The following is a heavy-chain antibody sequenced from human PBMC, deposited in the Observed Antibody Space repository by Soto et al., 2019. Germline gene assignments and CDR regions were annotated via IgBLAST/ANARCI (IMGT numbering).Heavy chain of an antibody. CDR2: INHSGST. V-gene: IGHV4-34*01. Sequence: PSETLSLTCAVSGGSFSGYYWTWIRQPPGKGLEWIGEINHSGSTNYNPSLKSRVTLSVDTSKNQFSLKLTSVTAADTAVYYCARSGQYDNYALDYWGQGTLVTAPQ. J-gene: IGHJ4*02. CDR1: GGSFSGYY. D-gene: IGHD3-9*01. CDR3: ARSGQYDNYALDY.